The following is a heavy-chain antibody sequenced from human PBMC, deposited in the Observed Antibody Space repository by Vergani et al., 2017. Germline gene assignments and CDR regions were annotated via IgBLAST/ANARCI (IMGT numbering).Heavy chain of an antibody. CDR3: ARIRYSSSWIDAFDI. J-gene: IGHJ3*02. Sequence: QVQLQESGPGLVKPSETLSLTCTVSGGSISSYYWSWIRQPPGKGLEWIGYIYYSGSTNYNPSLKSLVTISVDTSKNQFSRKLSSVTAADTAVYYCARIRYSSSWIDAFDIWGQGTMVTVSS. CDR1: GGSISSYY. V-gene: IGHV4-59*01. D-gene: IGHD6-13*01. CDR2: IYYSGST.